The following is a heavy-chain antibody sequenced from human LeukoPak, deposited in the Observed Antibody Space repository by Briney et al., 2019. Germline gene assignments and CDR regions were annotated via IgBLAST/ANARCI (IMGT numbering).Heavy chain of an antibody. D-gene: IGHD3-10*01. J-gene: IGHJ6*02. Sequence: ASVKVSCKASGYTFTSYGISWVRQAPGQGLEWMGWINPNSGGTNYAQKFQGRVTMTRDTSISTAYMELSRLRSDDTAVYYCARDVQRITMVRGVINNQLYGMDVWGQGTTVTVSS. V-gene: IGHV1-2*02. CDR2: INPNSGGT. CDR3: ARDVQRITMVRGVINNQLYGMDV. CDR1: GYTFTSYG.